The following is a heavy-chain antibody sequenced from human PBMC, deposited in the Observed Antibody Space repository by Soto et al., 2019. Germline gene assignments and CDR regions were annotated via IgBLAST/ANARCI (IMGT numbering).Heavy chain of an antibody. CDR2: IIPIFGTA. Sequence: GASVKVSCKASGGTFSSYAISWVRQAPGQGLEWMGGIIPIFGTANYAQKFQGRVTITADESTSTVYMELSSLRSEDTAVYYCARETSSGWGSDAFDIWGQGTMVTVSS. D-gene: IGHD6-19*01. CDR1: GGTFSSYA. CDR3: ARETSSGWGSDAFDI. V-gene: IGHV1-69*13. J-gene: IGHJ3*02.